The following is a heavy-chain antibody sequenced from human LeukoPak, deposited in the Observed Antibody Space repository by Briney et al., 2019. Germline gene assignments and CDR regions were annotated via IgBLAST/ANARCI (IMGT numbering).Heavy chain of an antibody. V-gene: IGHV1-46*03. CDR3: AREVVPAAPSFSFDY. CDR2: INPSGGST. Sequence: GASVKVSCKASGYTFTNYYMHWVRQAPGQGLEWMGIINPSGGSTSYAQKFQGRVTMTRDTSTSTVYMELSSLRSEDTAVYYCAREVVPAAPSFSFDYWGQGTLVTVSS. J-gene: IGHJ4*02. CDR1: GYTFTNYY. D-gene: IGHD2-2*01.